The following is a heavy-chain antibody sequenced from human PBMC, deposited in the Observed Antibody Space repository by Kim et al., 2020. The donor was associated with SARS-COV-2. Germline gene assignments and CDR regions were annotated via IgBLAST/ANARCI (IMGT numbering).Heavy chain of an antibody. CDR3: VRGVEFYDSNAFGP. D-gene: IGHD3-22*01. V-gene: IGHV3-74*01. J-gene: IGHJ5*02. CDR2: IKSDGTAT. Sequence: GGSLRLSCAASGFTFSSYWMHWVRQVPGKGLIWVSRIKSDGTATVYADSVKGRFTVSRDNARNALYLQMNSLRAEDTALYYCVRGVEFYDSNAFGPWGQGTQVTVSP. CDR1: GFTFSSYW.